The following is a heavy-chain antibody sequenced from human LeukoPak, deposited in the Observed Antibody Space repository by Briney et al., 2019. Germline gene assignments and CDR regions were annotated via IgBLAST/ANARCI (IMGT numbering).Heavy chain of an antibody. CDR2: IYYSGST. D-gene: IGHD6-13*01. CDR1: GGSISSSSYY. Sequence: PSETLSLTCTVSGGSISSSSYYWGWIRQPPGKGLEWIGSIYYSGSTYYNPSLKSRVTISVDTSKNQFSLKLSSVTAADTAVYYCARDWYPKTDDAFDIWGQGTMVTVSS. CDR3: ARDWYPKTDDAFDI. J-gene: IGHJ3*02. V-gene: IGHV4-39*02.